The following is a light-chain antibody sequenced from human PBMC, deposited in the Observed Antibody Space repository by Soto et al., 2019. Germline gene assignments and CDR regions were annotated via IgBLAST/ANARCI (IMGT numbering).Light chain of an antibody. CDR1: RSNVGRNS. CDR3: AAWDDSLNAWV. CDR2: SHD. V-gene: IGLV1-44*01. Sequence: QSVVTQPPSASQTPGQRVTISCSGSRSNVGRNSVSWYQHVPGTAPKLLIYSHDQRPSGVPDRISASRSGTAASLAISGLRSEDEAFYYCAAWDDSLNAWVFGGGTKSPS. J-gene: IGLJ3*02.